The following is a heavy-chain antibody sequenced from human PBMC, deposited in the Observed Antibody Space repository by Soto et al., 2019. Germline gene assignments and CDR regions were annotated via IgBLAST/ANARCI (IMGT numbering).Heavy chain of an antibody. CDR1: GFTFSSYA. Sequence: GGSLRLSCAASGFTFSSYAMSWVRQAPGKGLEWVSGISGSGGSTYYADSVKGRFTFSRDNSKNTLYLQMNSLRAGDTAVYYCAKVMVKNWFDPWGQGTLVTVSS. J-gene: IGHJ5*02. CDR2: ISGSGGST. V-gene: IGHV3-23*01. D-gene: IGHD5-18*01. CDR3: AKVMVKNWFDP.